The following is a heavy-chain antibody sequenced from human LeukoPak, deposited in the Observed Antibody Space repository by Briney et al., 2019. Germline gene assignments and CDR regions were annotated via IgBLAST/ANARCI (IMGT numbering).Heavy chain of an antibody. V-gene: IGHV3-23*01. D-gene: IGHD3-10*01. CDR1: GFTFSSYD. CDR2: IRPSGDNT. J-gene: IGHJ6*03. CDR3: ASTTRGGTYYYYMDV. Sequence: PGGSLRLSCAASGFTFSSYDMTWVRQAPGMGLEWVTSIRPSGDNTYYGDSVKGRFTISRDNSKNTLYLQMNSLRAEDTAVYYCASTTRGGTYYYYMDVWGKGTTVTISS.